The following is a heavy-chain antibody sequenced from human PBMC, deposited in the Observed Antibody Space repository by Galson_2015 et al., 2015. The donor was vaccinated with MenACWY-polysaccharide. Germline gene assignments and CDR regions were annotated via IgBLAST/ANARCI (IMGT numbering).Heavy chain of an antibody. Sequence: SLRLSCAASEFTFSNFWMSWVRQAPGKGLEWVANIKQDGGEKYYVDSVEGRFTISRDNAKNSLYLQMNSLRAEDTAIYYCARVRVIRGSSYFDYWGQGTLVTVSS. CDR3: ARVRVIRGSSYFDY. CDR2: IKQDGGEK. V-gene: IGHV3-7*01. D-gene: IGHD6-6*01. J-gene: IGHJ4*02. CDR1: EFTFSNFW.